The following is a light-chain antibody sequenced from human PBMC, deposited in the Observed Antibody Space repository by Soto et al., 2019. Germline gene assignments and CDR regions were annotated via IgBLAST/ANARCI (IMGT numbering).Light chain of an antibody. CDR1: SGDVGGSNS. V-gene: IGLV2-14*01. Sequence: QSALTQPASVSGSPGQSITISCTGTSGDVGGSNSVSWYQHHPGKAPKLMIYDVNNRPSGVSNRFSGSKSGNTASLTISGLQPDDEAGYYCSSYTSVSTLVFGGGTKVTVL. CDR2: DVN. CDR3: SSYTSVSTLV. J-gene: IGLJ3*02.